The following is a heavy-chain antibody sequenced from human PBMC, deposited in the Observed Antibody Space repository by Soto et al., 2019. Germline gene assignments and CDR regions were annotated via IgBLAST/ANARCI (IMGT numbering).Heavy chain of an antibody. CDR2: IYYSGIP. CDR3: ARSAAAGYYYYGMDV. V-gene: IGHV4-59*01. Sequence: PSETLSLTCTVSGGSINTDYWTWIRQPPGKGLEWIGYIYYSGIPNYNPSLKSRVTMSVDTSKNQFSRKLNSVTAADTALYYCARSAAAGYYYYGMDVWGQGTTVTVSS. D-gene: IGHD6-13*01. CDR1: GGSINTDY. J-gene: IGHJ6*02.